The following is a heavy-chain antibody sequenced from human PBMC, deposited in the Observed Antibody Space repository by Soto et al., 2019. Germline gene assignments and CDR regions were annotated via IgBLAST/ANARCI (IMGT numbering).Heavy chain of an antibody. D-gene: IGHD3-10*01. V-gene: IGHV4-34*01. CDR3: ARGRNMFRCPPDY. J-gene: IGHJ4*02. CDR1: GGTFSGYY. CDR2: INHSGST. Sequence: WETLSLTCAVYGGTFSGYYWSWIRQAPGKGLEWIGEINHSGSTNYNPFLMSRVTISVYTSKNQFSLKLSSVTASYTAVYYCARGRNMFRCPPDYWGQGTLVTVPQ.